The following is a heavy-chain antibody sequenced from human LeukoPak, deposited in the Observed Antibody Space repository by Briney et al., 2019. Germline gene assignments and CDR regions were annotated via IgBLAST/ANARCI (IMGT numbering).Heavy chain of an antibody. CDR1: GYTFTDHY. CDR3: ASCIAAAGCYWYFDL. D-gene: IGHD6-13*01. CDR2: INPDSGGT. V-gene: IGHV1-2*02. J-gene: IGHJ2*01. Sequence: ASVKVSCKASGYTFTDHYMHWVRQAPGQGLEWMGWINPDSGGTNYAQKFQGRVTMTRDTSISTAYMELSSLRSEDTAVYYCASCIAAAGCYWYFDLWGRGTLVTVSS.